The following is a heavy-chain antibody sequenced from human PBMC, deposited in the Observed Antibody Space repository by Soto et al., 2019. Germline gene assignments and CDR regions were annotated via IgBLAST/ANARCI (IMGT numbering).Heavy chain of an antibody. CDR3: ARDLNSYGMDV. J-gene: IGHJ6*02. CDR1: GFTFSHYW. CDR2: IKLDGTET. Sequence: GGSLRLSCAASGFTFSHYWMTWVRQAPGKGLEWVAKIKLDGTETYYVDSVKGRFTISRDNAKNSLYLQMNSLRVEDTAVYYCARDLNSYGMDVWGQGTTVTVSS. V-gene: IGHV3-7*03.